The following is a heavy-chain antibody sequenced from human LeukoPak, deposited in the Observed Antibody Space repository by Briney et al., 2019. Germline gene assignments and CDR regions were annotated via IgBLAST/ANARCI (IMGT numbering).Heavy chain of an antibody. D-gene: IGHD3-9*01. CDR1: GGSISSYY. Sequence: PSETLSLTCTVSGGSISSYYWSWIRQPPGKGLEWIGSIYYSGSTYYNPSLKSRVTISVDTSKNQFSLKLSSVTAADTAVYYCARLYYDILTGYYNSFDYWGQGTLVTVSS. V-gene: IGHV4-59*05. CDR2: IYYSGST. J-gene: IGHJ4*02. CDR3: ARLYYDILTGYYNSFDY.